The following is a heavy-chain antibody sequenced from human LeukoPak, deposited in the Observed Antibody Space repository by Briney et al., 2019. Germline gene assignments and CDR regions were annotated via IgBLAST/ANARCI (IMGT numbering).Heavy chain of an antibody. CDR2: IYPGDSDT. D-gene: IGHD1-26*01. Sequence: KDGESLKISCKGSGDSFSTYWIAWMRQLPGNGLEWMGIIYPGDSDTRYSPSFQGQVTISADKSITTAYLQWSSLRASDTAMYYCARHRIVGDSVSAFDIWGQGTMVTVSS. CDR1: GDSFSTYW. CDR3: ARHRIVGDSVSAFDI. J-gene: IGHJ3*02. V-gene: IGHV5-51*01.